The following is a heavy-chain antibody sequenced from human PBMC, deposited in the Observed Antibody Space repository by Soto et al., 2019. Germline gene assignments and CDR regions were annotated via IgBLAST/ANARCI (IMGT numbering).Heavy chain of an antibody. J-gene: IGHJ6*02. CDR1: GVTFSNAW. D-gene: IGHD2-15*01. Sequence: GGSLRLSCAAAGVTFSNAWMNCVRQAPGKGPEWVGRIKSKTDGGTTDYAAPVKGRFTISRDDSKNTLYLQMNSLKTEDTAVYYCTTVLLDCSGGSCYSPYYYYGMDVWGQGTTVTVSS. CDR3: TTVLLDCSGGSCYSPYYYYGMDV. CDR2: IKSKTDGGTT. V-gene: IGHV3-15*07.